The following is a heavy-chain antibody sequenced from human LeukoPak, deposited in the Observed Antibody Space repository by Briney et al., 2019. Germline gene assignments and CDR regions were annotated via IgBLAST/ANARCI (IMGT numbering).Heavy chain of an antibody. Sequence: SETLSLTCTVSDRAIAGYSWSWIRQPPRKGLEWIGYIYYSGDTNYNPSLQSRVTVSVDTSKKQFSLKLSSGTAADTAVYYCARLGVRYYGSGSYYNWGEETLVSVSS. D-gene: IGHD3-10*01. V-gene: IGHV4-59*08. J-gene: IGHJ4*02. CDR3: ARLGVRYYGSGSYYN. CDR2: IYYSGDT. CDR1: DRAIAGYS.